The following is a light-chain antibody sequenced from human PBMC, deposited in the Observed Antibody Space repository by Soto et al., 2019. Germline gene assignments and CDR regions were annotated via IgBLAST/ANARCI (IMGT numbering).Light chain of an antibody. CDR3: QQYYSTPPYT. V-gene: IGKV4-1*01. CDR2: WAS. J-gene: IGKJ2*01. Sequence: DIVMTQSPDSLAVSLGERATINCKSSQSVLYSSNNKNYLAWYQQKPGQPPKLLIYWASTRESGVPDRFSGSGSETDFTLTISSLQAEDVAAYYCQQYYSTPPYTFGQGTKLEIK. CDR1: QSVLYSSNNKNY.